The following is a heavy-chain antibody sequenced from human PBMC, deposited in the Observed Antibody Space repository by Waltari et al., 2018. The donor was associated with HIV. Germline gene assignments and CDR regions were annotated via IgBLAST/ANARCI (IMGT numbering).Heavy chain of an antibody. J-gene: IGHJ6*02. CDR3: ARGGMDV. CDR1: GFTFSDFA. V-gene: IGHV3-64*01. CDR2: ISSNGGNT. Sequence: EVQVVESGGGLVQPGGSLRLSCAASGFTFSDFAMHWVRQAPGKGLEYASGISSNGGNTYYANSVKGRFTISRDNSKNTLYLQMGSLRAEDMAVYYCARGGMDVWGQGTTVTVSS.